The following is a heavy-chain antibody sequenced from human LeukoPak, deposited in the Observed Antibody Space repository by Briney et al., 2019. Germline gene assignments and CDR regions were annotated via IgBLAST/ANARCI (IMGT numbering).Heavy chain of an antibody. Sequence: PSETLSLTCTVSGVSISSGSYYGSWIRQPGGKGLEGIGHIYTNGNTNFNPSVKSRVNITVDTSKNQFSLNLTSVTAPDTAVYYCPRSVTYSNNSFDPWGQGTLVIVSS. CDR2: IYTNGNT. D-gene: IGHD3-10*01. J-gene: IGHJ5*02. CDR3: PRSVTYSNNSFDP. CDR1: GVSISSGSYY. V-gene: IGHV4-61*09.